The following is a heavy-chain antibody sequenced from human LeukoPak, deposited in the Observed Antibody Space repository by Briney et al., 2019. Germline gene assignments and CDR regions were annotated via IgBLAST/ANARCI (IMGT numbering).Heavy chain of an antibody. V-gene: IGHV1-24*01. CDR3: ATAPHIVKHSSGWHLDY. CDR1: GYTLTELS. CDR2: FDPEDGET. J-gene: IGHJ4*02. Sequence: ASVKVSCKVSGYTLTELSMHWVRQAPGKGLEWMGGFDPEDGETIYAQKFQGRVTMTEDTSTDTAYMELSSLRSEDTAVYYCATAPHIVKHSSGWHLDYWGQGTLVTVPS. D-gene: IGHD6-19*01.